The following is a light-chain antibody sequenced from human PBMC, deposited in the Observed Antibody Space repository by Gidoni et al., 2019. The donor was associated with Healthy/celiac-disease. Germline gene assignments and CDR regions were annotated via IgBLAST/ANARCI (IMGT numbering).Light chain of an antibody. Sequence: IHVTQSPSSLSASVGDRVTLTCHASQDISNYLNWYQQKPGKAPKLLIYDASNLETGVPSRFSGSGAGTDFTGTISSLQPEDMATYHGQQYDNLRGVTCGPGTKVDIK. V-gene: IGKV1-33*01. CDR3: QQYDNLRGVT. CDR2: DAS. J-gene: IGKJ3*01. CDR1: QDISNY.